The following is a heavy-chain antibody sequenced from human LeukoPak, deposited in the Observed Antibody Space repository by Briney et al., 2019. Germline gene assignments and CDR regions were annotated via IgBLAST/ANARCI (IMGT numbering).Heavy chain of an antibody. J-gene: IGHJ4*02. Sequence: GGSLRLSCATSGFTFSDYYMSWIRHAPGKGLEWVSYISSSGSPLYYADSVKGRFTISRDNPNNSVFLQMNSLRAEDTAVYYCTRDPDTSSKVDYWGQGALVTVSS. D-gene: IGHD6-6*01. CDR2: ISSSGSPL. CDR3: TRDPDTSSKVDY. CDR1: GFTFSDYY. V-gene: IGHV3-11*01.